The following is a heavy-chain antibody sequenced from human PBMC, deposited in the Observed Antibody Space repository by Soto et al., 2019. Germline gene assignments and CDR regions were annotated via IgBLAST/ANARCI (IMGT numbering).Heavy chain of an antibody. Sequence: ISCKGSGYSFTSYWIGWVRQMPGKGLEWMGIIYPGDSDTRYSPSFQGQVTISRDNAKNSLYLQMNSLRAEDTALYYCAKDLNRGAFDIWGQGTMVTVSS. V-gene: IGHV5-51*01. CDR1: GYSFTSYW. D-gene: IGHD3-3*01. CDR2: IYPGDSDT. CDR3: AKDLNRGAFDI. J-gene: IGHJ3*02.